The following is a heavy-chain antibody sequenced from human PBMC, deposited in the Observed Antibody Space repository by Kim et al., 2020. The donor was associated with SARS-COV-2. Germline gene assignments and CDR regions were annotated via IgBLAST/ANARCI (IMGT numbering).Heavy chain of an antibody. CDR3: ARDARIAARPENWFDP. CDR2: IYTSGST. Sequence: SETLSLTCTVSGGSISSYYWSWIRQPAGKGLEWIGRIYTSGSTNYNPSLKSRVTMSVDTSKNQFSLKLSSVTAADTAVYYCARDARIAARPENWFDPWGQGTLVTVSS. V-gene: IGHV4-4*07. D-gene: IGHD6-6*01. J-gene: IGHJ5*02. CDR1: GGSISSYY.